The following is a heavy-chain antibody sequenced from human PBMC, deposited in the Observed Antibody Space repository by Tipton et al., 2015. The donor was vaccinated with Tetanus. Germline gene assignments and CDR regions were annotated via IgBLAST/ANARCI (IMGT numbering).Heavy chain of an antibody. D-gene: IGHD3-10*01. CDR1: GFTFSSYW. CDR2: IKQDGSEK. CDR3: ARVGYYGSGPFFDY. V-gene: IGHV3-7*01. J-gene: IGHJ4*02. Sequence: SLRLSCAASGFTFSSYWMSWVRQAPGKGLEWVANIKQDGSEKYYVDSVKGRFTISRDNAKNSLYLQMNSLRAEDTAVYYCARVGYYGSGPFFDYWGQGTLATVSS.